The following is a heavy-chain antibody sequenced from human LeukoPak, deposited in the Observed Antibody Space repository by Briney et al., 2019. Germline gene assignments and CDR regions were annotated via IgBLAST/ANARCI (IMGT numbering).Heavy chain of an antibody. CDR2: IYYSGST. Sequence: PSETLSLTCTVSGGSISSYYWSWIRQPPGKGLEWIGYIYYSGSTNYNPFLKSRVTVSVDTSKNQFSLKLSSVTAADTAVYYCARTVDTAMAPNWFDPWGQGTLVTVSS. V-gene: IGHV4-59*01. D-gene: IGHD5-18*01. CDR1: GGSISSYY. J-gene: IGHJ5*02. CDR3: ARTVDTAMAPNWFDP.